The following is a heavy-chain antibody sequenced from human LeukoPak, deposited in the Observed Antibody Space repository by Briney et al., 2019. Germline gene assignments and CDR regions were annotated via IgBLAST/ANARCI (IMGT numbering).Heavy chain of an antibody. Sequence: AGGSLRLSCAASGFTFSSYEMNWARQAPGKGLEWVSYISSSGSTIYYADSVKGRFTTSRDNAKNSLYLQMNSLRAEDTAVYYCAELGITMIGGVWGKGTTVTISS. CDR2: ISSSGSTI. CDR3: AELGITMIGGV. V-gene: IGHV3-48*03. CDR1: GFTFSSYE. D-gene: IGHD3-10*02. J-gene: IGHJ6*04.